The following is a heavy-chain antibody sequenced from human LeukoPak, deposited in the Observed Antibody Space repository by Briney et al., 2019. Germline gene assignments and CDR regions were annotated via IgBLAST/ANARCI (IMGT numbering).Heavy chain of an antibody. Sequence: GSLRLSCAASGFTFSSYGMHWVRQAPGKGLEWVAVIWYGGSNKYYADSVKGRFTISRDNSKNTLYLQMNSLRAEDTAVYYCARDRYVGAAAGPDYWGQGTLVTVSS. CDR3: ARDRYVGAAAGPDY. CDR1: GFTFSSYG. D-gene: IGHD6-13*01. J-gene: IGHJ4*02. CDR2: IWYGGSNK. V-gene: IGHV3-33*08.